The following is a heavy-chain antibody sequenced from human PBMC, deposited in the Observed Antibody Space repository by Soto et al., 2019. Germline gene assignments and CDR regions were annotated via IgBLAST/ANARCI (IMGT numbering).Heavy chain of an antibody. CDR2: VSAYNGNT. CDR3: GRAYCTNGVCYTPVDY. CDR1: GYTLTSYG. J-gene: IGHJ4*02. D-gene: IGHD2-8*01. V-gene: IGHV1-18*01. Sequence: ASVKVSCKASGYTLTSYGISWVRQAPGQGLEWIGWVSAYNGNTNYAQKLQGRVTMTTDTSTSTAYMELRSLRSDDTAVYYCGRAYCTNGVCYTPVDYWGQGTLVTVSS.